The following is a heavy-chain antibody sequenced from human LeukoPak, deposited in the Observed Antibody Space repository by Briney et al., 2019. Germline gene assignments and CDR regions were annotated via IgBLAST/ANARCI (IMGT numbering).Heavy chain of an antibody. CDR3: ARGFVRYCSGGSCYFPDY. V-gene: IGHV1-69*06. CDR2: IIPIFGTA. D-gene: IGHD2-15*01. Sequence: SVKVSCKASGGTFSSYAISWVRQAPRQGLEWMGGIIPIFGTANYAQKFQGRDTITADKSTSTAYMELSSLRSEDTAVYYCARGFVRYCSGGSCYFPDYWGQGTLVTVSS. CDR1: GGTFSSYA. J-gene: IGHJ4*02.